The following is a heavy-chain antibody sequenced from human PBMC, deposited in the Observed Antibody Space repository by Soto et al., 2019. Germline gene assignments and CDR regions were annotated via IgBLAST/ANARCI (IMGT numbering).Heavy chain of an antibody. D-gene: IGHD1-7*01. J-gene: IGHJ4*02. CDR3: ASRDPGTSVDY. CDR2: IYRTGST. CDR1: GGSFTSNNW. Sequence: SETLSLTCAVSGGSFTSNNWWTWVRQPPGQGLEWIGEIYRTGSTNYNPSLKSRVAISLDKSENQFSLRVTSLTAADTAVYYCASRDPGTSVDYWGQGTLVTVSS. V-gene: IGHV4-4*02.